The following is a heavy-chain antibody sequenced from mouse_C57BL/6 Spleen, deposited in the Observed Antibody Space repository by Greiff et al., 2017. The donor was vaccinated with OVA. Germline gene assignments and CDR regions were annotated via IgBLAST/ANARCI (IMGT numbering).Heavy chain of an antibody. CDR1: GYTFTGYW. CDR3: ARQLRLHYLDY. CDR2: ILPGSGST. V-gene: IGHV1-9*01. J-gene: IGHJ2*01. D-gene: IGHD3-2*02. Sequence: QVQLQQSGAELMKPGASVKLSCKATGYTFTGYWIEWVKQRPGHGLEWIGEILPGSGSTTYNEKFKGKATLTADTSSNTAYMQLSSLTTEDSAIYYCARQLRLHYLDYWGQGTTLTVSS.